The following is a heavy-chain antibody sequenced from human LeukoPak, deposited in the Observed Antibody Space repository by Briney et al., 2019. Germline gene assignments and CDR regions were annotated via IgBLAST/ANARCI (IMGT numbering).Heavy chain of an antibody. CDR3: AKSDYFDY. CDR2: SKYDGTSA. Sequence: PGGSLRLSCAASGFSLSGYWMHWVRQAPGKGLVWVSRSKYDGTSATYADSVKGRFTVSRDNAKNMLYLQMSSLRVEDTAVYYCAKSDYFDYWGQGTLVTVSS. J-gene: IGHJ4*02. V-gene: IGHV3-74*03. CDR1: GFSLSGYW.